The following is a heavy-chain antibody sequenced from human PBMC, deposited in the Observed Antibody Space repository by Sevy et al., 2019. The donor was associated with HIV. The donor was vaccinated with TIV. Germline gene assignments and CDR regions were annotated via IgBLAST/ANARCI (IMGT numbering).Heavy chain of an antibody. V-gene: IGHV3-21*01. CDR3: ARDGQGAAGIDY. Sequence: GGSLRLSCAASGFTFSSYSMNWVRQAPGKGLEWVSSISSSSSYIYYADSVKGRFTISRDNAKNSLYLQMNSLRAEDTAVYYCARDGQGAAGIDYWGQGTLVTVSS. D-gene: IGHD6-13*01. CDR1: GFTFSSYS. J-gene: IGHJ4*02. CDR2: ISSSSSYI.